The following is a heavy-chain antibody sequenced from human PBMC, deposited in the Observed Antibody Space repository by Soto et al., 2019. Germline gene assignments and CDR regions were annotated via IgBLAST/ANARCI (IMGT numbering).Heavy chain of an antibody. D-gene: IGHD2-2*01. CDR1: GYTFTSYY. J-gene: IGHJ3*01. Sequence: VKVSCTASGYTFTSYYMHWVRQAPGQGLEWMGIINPSGGSTSYAQKFQGRVTMTRDTSTSTVYMELSSLRSEDTSIYYCARFSSYALVEGAFDLWGQGTMVTVSS. V-gene: IGHV1-46*01. CDR3: ARFSSYALVEGAFDL. CDR2: INPSGGST.